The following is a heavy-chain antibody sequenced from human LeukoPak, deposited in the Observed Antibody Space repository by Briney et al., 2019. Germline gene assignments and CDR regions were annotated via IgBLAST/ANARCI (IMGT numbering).Heavy chain of an antibody. V-gene: IGHV5-51*01. CDR2: IYPGDSDT. J-gene: IGHJ4*02. D-gene: IGHD6-19*01. CDR3: AAGWYGGPYDY. CDR1: GYRFTNYW. Sequence: GESLKISCQGSGYRFTNYWIGWVRQMPGRGPEWMAIIYPGDSDTRYSPSFQGRVTISADKSISTAYLQWSSLKASDTAMYYCAAGWYGGPYDYWGQGILVTVSS.